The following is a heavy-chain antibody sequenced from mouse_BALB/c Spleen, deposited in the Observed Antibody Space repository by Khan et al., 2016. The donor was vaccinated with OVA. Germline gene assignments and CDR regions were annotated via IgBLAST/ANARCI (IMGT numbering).Heavy chain of an antibody. CDR3: ARGNYYGYYVDY. CDR1: GYSITNNYA. D-gene: IGHD1-1*01. V-gene: IGHV3-2*02. Sequence: VQLKESGPGLVKPSQSLSLTCTVTGYSITNNYAWNWIRQFPGNKLEWMGYISYSGSTNYNPSLKSRISITRDTSKNPFFLQLNSVTTEDTATYYCARGNYYGYYVDYWGQGTTLTVSS. CDR2: ISYSGST. J-gene: IGHJ2*01.